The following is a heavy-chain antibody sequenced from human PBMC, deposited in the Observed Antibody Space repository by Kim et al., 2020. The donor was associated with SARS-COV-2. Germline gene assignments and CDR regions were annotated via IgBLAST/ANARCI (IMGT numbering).Heavy chain of an antibody. Sequence: QTLSLTCAISGDSVSSNSASWTWIRQSPSRGLEWLGRTYYRSKWSSDYAVSVKGRITISPDTSKNQFSLQLNSVTPEDTAVYYCVRASRGSSDFNYWGQGTLVTVSS. CDR1: GDSVSSNSAS. J-gene: IGHJ4*02. CDR2: TYYRSKWSS. V-gene: IGHV6-1*01. CDR3: VRASRGSSDFNY. D-gene: IGHD6-6*01.